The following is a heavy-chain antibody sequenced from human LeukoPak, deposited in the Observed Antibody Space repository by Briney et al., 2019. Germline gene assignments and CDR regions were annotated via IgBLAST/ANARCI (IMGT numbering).Heavy chain of an antibody. CDR1: GFNYSSYT. CDR3: AKDISIPSILWWGDASDI. V-gene: IGHV3-48*04. D-gene: IGHD2-21*01. Sequence: GGSLRHSCADFGFNYSSYTMNWVRQAPGMGLEWLSYISATRDITYYADSVKGRYTISRDNAKNSLYLQMNSLRAEDTALYYCAKDISIPSILWWGDASDIWGQGTMVTVSS. J-gene: IGHJ3*02. CDR2: ISATRDIT.